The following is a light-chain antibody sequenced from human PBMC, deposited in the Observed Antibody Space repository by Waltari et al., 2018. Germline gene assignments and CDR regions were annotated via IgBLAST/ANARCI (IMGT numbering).Light chain of an antibody. Sequence: EVVLTQSPGTLSLSPGARATFACRASQIVGTSLAWYQQKPGQAPRLLIYGASRRATGIPDRFSGSGSGTDFSLTISRLEPEDFAVYYCQHYVRLPATFGQGTKVEI. CDR2: GAS. CDR1: QIVGTS. V-gene: IGKV3-20*01. J-gene: IGKJ1*01. CDR3: QHYVRLPAT.